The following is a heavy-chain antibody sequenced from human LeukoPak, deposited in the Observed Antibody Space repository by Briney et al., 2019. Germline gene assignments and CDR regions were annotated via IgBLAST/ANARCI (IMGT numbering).Heavy chain of an antibody. J-gene: IGHJ4*02. CDR1: GGSINNYY. V-gene: IGHV4-59*01. CDR2: ISYSGST. D-gene: IGHD1-26*01. CDR3: ARDRGGAITGFDY. Sequence: PSETLSLTCIVSGGSINNYYWSWLRQSPGKGLEWIGFISYSGSTKHNPSLKSRVTMSLDTSKNQFSLKLSSVTAADTAVYYCARDRGGAITGFDYWGKGTLVTVSS.